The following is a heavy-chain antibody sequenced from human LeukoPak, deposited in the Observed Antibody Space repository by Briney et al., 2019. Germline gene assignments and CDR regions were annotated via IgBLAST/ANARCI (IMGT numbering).Heavy chain of an antibody. D-gene: IGHD5-18*01. CDR2: ISYDGSNK. V-gene: IGHV3-30*18. Sequence: GRSLRLSCAASGFTFSSYGMHWVRQAPGKGLEWVAVISYDGSNKYYADSVKGRFTISRDNSKNTLYLQMNSLRAEDTAVYYCANVGYSYGYNYWGQGTLVTVSS. CDR3: ANVGYSYGYNY. CDR1: GFTFSSYG. J-gene: IGHJ4*02.